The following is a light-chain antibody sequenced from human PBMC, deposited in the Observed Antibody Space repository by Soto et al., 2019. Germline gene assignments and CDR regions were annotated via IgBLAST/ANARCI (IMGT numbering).Light chain of an antibody. CDR3: QHTYNIPWT. Sequence: DIEMTQSPSSLSASVGDRVTITCRASQGVSINLSWYQQKPGRAPKVLIYAASNLQSGVPSRFSGHGSGTDVTLTISSLQPHDFVTYYCQHTYNIPWTFGQGTKVKIK. J-gene: IGKJ1*01. CDR2: AAS. V-gene: IGKV1-39*01. CDR1: QGVSIN.